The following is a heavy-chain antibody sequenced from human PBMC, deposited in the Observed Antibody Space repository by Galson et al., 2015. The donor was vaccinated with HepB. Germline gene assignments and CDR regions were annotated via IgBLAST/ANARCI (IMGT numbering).Heavy chain of an antibody. D-gene: IGHD3-10*01. J-gene: IGHJ6*03. CDR3: ARRITMVRGVMGYPDYYYYYMDV. V-gene: IGHV4-30-4*01. CDR1: GGSISSGDYY. Sequence: TLSLTCTVSGGSISSGDYYWSWIRQPPGKGLEWIGYIYYSGSTYYNPSLKSRVTISVDTSKNQFSLKLSSVTAADTAVYYCARRITMVRGVMGYPDYYYYYMDVWGKGTTVTVSS. CDR2: IYYSGST.